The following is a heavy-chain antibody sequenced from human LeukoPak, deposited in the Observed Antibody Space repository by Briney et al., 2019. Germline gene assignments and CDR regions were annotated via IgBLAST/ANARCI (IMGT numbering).Heavy chain of an antibody. Sequence: SGPTLVNPTQTLTETCTFSALSPSTAGLGVGWIRQPPGKALEWLAGHYWDDDKRYSPSLKSRLTISKDTSKNQVVLTMTNMDPVDTATYYSALSPDIAAAGIMSWFDPWGQGTLVTVSS. D-gene: IGHD6-13*01. V-gene: IGHV2-5*02. CDR2: HYWDDDK. J-gene: IGHJ5*02. CDR1: ALSPSTAGLG. CDR3: ALSPDIAAAGIMSWFDP.